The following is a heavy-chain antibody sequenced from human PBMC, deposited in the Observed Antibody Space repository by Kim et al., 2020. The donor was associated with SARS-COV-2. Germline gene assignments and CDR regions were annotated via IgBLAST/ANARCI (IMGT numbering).Heavy chain of an antibody. CDR2: INHSGST. D-gene: IGHD3-3*01. Sequence: SETLSLTCAVYGGSFSGYYWSWIRQPPGKGLEWIGEINHSGSTNYNPSLKSRVTISVDTSKNQFSLKLSSVTAADTAVYYCARDGRRFLEWQRRGGSWFDPWGQGTLVTVSS. V-gene: IGHV4-34*01. J-gene: IGHJ5*02. CDR1: GGSFSGYY. CDR3: ARDGRRFLEWQRRGGSWFDP.